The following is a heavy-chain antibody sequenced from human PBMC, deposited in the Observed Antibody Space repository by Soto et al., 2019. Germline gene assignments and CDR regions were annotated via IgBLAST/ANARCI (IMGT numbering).Heavy chain of an antibody. CDR1: GDSVSSNSAA. CDR2: TYYRSKWYN. CDR3: ARDVTMVRGVTTQSYYYYGMDV. Sequence: PSQTLSLTCAISGDSVSSNSAAWNWIRQSPSRGLEWLGRTYYRSKWYNDYAVSVKSRITINPDTSKNQFSLQLNSETPEDTAVYYCARDVTMVRGVTTQSYYYYGMDVWGQGTTVTVSS. V-gene: IGHV6-1*01. D-gene: IGHD3-10*01. J-gene: IGHJ6*02.